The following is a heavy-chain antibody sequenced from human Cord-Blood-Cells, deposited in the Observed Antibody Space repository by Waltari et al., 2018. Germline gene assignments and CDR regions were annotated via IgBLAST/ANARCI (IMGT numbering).Heavy chain of an antibody. J-gene: IGHJ5*02. V-gene: IGHV4-34*01. CDR2: INHSGST. D-gene: IGHD3-22*01. CDR3: ARGLPYYYDSSGSRWFDP. CDR1: GGSLRGYY. Sequence: QVQLQQWGAGLLKPSETLSLTCAVYGGSLRGYYWRWLRQPPGKGLEWIGEINHSGSTNYNPSLKSRVTISVDTSKNQFSLKLSSVTAADTAVYYCARGLPYYYDSSGSRWFDPWGQGTLVTVSS.